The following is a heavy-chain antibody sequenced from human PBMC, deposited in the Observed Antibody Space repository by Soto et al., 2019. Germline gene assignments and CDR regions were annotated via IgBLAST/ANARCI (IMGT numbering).Heavy chain of an antibody. Sequence: QVQLVQSGAEVKKPGASVKVSCKASGYTFTSYGISWVRQAPGQGLEGRGWISAYNGNTNYAQKLQGRVTMTTDTSTSTAYMELRSLRSDDTAVYYCARGNYGSGSYWYSPTNFDYWGQGTLVTVSS. J-gene: IGHJ4*02. CDR2: ISAYNGNT. V-gene: IGHV1-18*01. CDR3: ARGNYGSGSYWYSPTNFDY. D-gene: IGHD3-10*01. CDR1: GYTFTSYG.